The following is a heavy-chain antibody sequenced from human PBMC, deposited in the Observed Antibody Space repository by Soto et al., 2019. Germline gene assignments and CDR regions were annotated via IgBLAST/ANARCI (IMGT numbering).Heavy chain of an antibody. CDR1: GFTFSNYT. V-gene: IGHV3-30-3*01. Sequence: GGSLRLSCEASGFTFSNYTMHWVRQSPGKGLEWVSVIAYDGSNQFYADSVKGRFTISRDSSENTLYLQTSSLRAEDTAVYYCASGLPGAFDIWGQGTMVTVSS. J-gene: IGHJ3*02. CDR2: IAYDGSNQ. CDR3: ASGLPGAFDI.